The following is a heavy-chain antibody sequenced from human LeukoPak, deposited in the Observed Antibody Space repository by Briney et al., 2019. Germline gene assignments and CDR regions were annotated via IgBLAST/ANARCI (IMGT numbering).Heavy chain of an antibody. J-gene: IGHJ4*02. CDR2: IDPCGSYT. D-gene: IGHD3-9*01. CDR3: VGPGYDLLTGYSNGGDS. CDR1: GYSFTRYW. V-gene: IGHV5-10-1*01. Sequence: WESLKISLKGSGYSFTRYWIGWVRQMPGKGLELVGRIDPCGSYTNFSPSFQGHVTISADKSISTAYLQWSSLKASDTAMYYCVGPGYDLLTGYSNGGDSWGQGTLVTVSS.